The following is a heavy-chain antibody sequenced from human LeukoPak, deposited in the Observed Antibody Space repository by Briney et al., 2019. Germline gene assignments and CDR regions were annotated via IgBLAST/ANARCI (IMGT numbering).Heavy chain of an antibody. J-gene: IGHJ4*02. V-gene: IGHV1-46*01. CDR2: INPSDGST. CDR3: AREGLDTSDYYGSRLDY. CDR1: GYSFISFY. Sequence: ASVKVSCKASGYSFISFYIHWVRQAPGQGLEWMGVINPSDGSTSYAQKFQDRVTMTRDTSTSTVYMELSSLRSEDTAVYYCAREGLDTSDYYGSRLDYWGPGTLVTVSS. D-gene: IGHD3-22*01.